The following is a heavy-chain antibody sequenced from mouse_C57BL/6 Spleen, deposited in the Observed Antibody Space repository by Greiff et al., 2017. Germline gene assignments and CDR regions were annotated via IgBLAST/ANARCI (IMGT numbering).Heavy chain of an antibody. D-gene: IGHD2-1*01. CDR2: IHPNSGST. CDR3: ARNYYGNYEDY. V-gene: IGHV1-64*01. CDR1: GYTFTSYW. J-gene: IGHJ2*01. Sequence: VQLQQPGAELVKPGASVKLSYKASGYTFTSYWMHWVKQRPGQGLEWIGMIHPNSGSTNYNEKFKSKATLTVDKSSSTAYMQLSSLTSEDSAVYYCARNYYGNYEDYWGQGTTLTVSS.